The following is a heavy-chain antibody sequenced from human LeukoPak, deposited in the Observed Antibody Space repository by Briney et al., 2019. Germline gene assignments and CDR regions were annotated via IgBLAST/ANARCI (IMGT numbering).Heavy chain of an antibody. V-gene: IGHV3-11*01. Sequence: GGSLRLSCAASGFTFSDYYVCWIRQAPGKGLEWVSYISNSGSTINYADSVKGRFTISRDNAKNSLYLQMNSLRAEDTAVYYCARDRAGRPYYYGMDVWGQGTTVTVSS. J-gene: IGHJ6*02. CDR3: ARDRAGRPYYYGMDV. D-gene: IGHD6-13*01. CDR2: ISNSGSTI. CDR1: GFTFSDYY.